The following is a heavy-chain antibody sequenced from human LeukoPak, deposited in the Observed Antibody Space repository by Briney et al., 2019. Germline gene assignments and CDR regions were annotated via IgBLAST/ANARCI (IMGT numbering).Heavy chain of an antibody. V-gene: IGHV3-30*18. D-gene: IGHD1-20*01. CDR3: AKGLNWNYDMDV. J-gene: IGHJ6*03. Sequence: GGSLRLSCAASGFTFSSYGMHWVRQAPGKGLEWVAVISYDGSNKYYADSVKGRFTISRDNSKNTLYLQMNSLRAEDTAVYYCAKGLNWNYDMDVWGKGTTVTVSS. CDR1: GFTFSSYG. CDR2: ISYDGSNK.